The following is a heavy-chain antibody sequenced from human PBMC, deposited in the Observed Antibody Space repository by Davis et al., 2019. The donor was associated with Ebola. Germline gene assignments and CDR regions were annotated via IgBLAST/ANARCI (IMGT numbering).Heavy chain of an antibody. CDR1: GGSFSGYY. J-gene: IGHJ4*02. CDR3: ARVLGGYDFWSGFRGGGYFDY. Sequence: PGGSLRLSCAVYGGSFSGYYWSWIRQPPGKGLEWIGEINHSGSTYYNPSLKSRVTISVDTSKNQFSLKLSSVTAADTAVYYCARVLGGYDFWSGFRGGGYFDYWGQGTLVTVSS. CDR2: INHSGST. V-gene: IGHV4-34*01. D-gene: IGHD3-3*01.